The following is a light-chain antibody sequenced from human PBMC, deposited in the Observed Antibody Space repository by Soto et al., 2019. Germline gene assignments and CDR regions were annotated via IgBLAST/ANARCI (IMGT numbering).Light chain of an antibody. CDR1: QSVSGSY. V-gene: IGKV3-20*01. Sequence: EIVLTQSPGTLSLSPGETATLSCRASQSVSGSYLAWYQRKPGQAPRVLIYAASSRATGIPDRFRGSGSGTDFTLTISRLEPEDFAIYYCQEYGSSPPYTFGQGTKLEIK. CDR3: QEYGSSPPYT. J-gene: IGKJ2*01. CDR2: AAS.